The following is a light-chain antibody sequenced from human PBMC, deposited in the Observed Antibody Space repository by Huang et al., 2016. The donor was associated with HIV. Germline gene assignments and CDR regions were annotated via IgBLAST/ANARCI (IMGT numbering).Light chain of an antibody. Sequence: EIVLTQSPATLSVSPGERVTLSCRASQSIRSNLAWFQQKPGQAPRLLIYDGSTRATGVPARCSGRASGRAFTLTISSLQSEDLAVYFCHQYNKWHSFGQGTKLDI. CDR3: HQYNKWHS. V-gene: IGKV3-15*01. CDR2: DGS. CDR1: QSIRSN. J-gene: IGKJ2*01.